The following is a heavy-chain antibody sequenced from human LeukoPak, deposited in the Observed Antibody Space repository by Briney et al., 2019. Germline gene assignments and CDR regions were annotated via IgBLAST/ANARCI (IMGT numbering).Heavy chain of an antibody. CDR1: GYTFTSYG. J-gene: IGHJ6*04. CDR2: ISAYDVNT. D-gene: IGHD2-2*01. CDR3: ASVRGYCSSTSCSYYYYGMDV. Sequence: VSVKLSCKASGYTFTSYGISWVRQAPGQGLEWMGWISAYDVNTNYAQKLQGRVTMTTGTSTSTAYMELRSLRSDDTAVYYCASVRGYCSSTSCSYYYYGMDVWGKGTTVTVSS. V-gene: IGHV1-18*04.